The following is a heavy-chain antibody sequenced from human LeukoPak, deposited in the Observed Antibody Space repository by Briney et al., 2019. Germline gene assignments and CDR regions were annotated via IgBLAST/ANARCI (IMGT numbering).Heavy chain of an antibody. V-gene: IGHV1-18*04. CDR1: GYTFTGYY. J-gene: IGHJ6*02. CDR2: ISAYNGNT. CDR3: ARDTSGRGSGYYYYYGMDV. Sequence: ASVKVSCKASGYTFTGYYISWVRQAPGQGLEWMGWISAYNGNTNYAQKLQGRVTMTTDTSTSTAYMEVRSLRSDDTAVYYCARDTSGRGSGYYYYYGMDVWGQGTTVTVSS. D-gene: IGHD1-1*01.